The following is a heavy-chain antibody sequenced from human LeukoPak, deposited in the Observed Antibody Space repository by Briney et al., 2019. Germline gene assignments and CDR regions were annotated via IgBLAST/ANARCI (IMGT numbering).Heavy chain of an antibody. D-gene: IGHD1-7*01. CDR2: IKSKTAGGTT. J-gene: IGHJ4*02. V-gene: IGHV3-15*01. CDR1: GFTVSNAW. Sequence: GGSLRLSCAASGFTVSNAWMSWVRQVPGKGLDWVGRIKSKTAGGTTDYAAPVKGRFTISRDDSKNTLYLQMISLKTEDTAVYCCTTGGNYFPKWGQGTLVTVSS. CDR3: TTGGNYFPK.